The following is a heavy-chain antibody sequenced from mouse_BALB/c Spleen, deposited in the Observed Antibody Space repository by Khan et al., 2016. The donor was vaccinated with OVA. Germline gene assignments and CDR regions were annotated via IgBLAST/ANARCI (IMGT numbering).Heavy chain of an antibody. J-gene: IGHJ3*01. Sequence: EVQLQESGPGLVKPSQSLSLTCTVTGYSITSDYAWNWIRQFPGNKLEWMGYINYSGGTSYLPSLKSRISITRETSKNQFFLQLNSVTTEDSATYYGARWFTYWGQGTLVTVS. CDR3: ARWFTY. CDR1: GYSITSDYA. CDR2: INYSGGT. V-gene: IGHV3-2*02.